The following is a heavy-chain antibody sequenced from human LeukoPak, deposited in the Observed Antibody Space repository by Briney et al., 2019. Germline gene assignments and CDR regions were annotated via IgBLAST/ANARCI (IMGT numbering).Heavy chain of an antibody. CDR3: AREDDSSGYSDH. Sequence: ASVKVSCKASGGTFSSYAISWVRQAPGQGLEWMGRINPNSGGTNYAQKFQGRVTMTRDTSISTAYMELSRLRSDDTAVYYCAREDDSSGYSDHWGQGTLVTVSS. D-gene: IGHD3-22*01. CDR1: GGTFSSYA. CDR2: INPNSGGT. J-gene: IGHJ5*02. V-gene: IGHV1-2*06.